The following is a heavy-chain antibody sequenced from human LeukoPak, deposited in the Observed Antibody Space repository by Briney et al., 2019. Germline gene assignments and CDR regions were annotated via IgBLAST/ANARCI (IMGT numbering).Heavy chain of an antibody. D-gene: IGHD5-24*01. Sequence: GGSLRLSCAASGFTFSSYAMSWVRQAPGKGLEWVSAISGSGGSTYYADSVKGRSTISRDNSKNTLYLQMNSLRAEDTAVYYCAKAWLSSLTPYYYYGMDVWGQGTTVTVSS. V-gene: IGHV3-23*01. J-gene: IGHJ6*02. CDR1: GFTFSSYA. CDR3: AKAWLSSLTPYYYYGMDV. CDR2: ISGSGGST.